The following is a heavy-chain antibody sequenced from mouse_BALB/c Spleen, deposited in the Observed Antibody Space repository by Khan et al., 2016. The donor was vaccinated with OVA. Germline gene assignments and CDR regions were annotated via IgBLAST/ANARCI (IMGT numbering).Heavy chain of an antibody. D-gene: IGHD2-1*01. J-gene: IGHJ2*01. V-gene: IGHV1S81*02. CDR3: ARNGYFGNYFDY. CDR1: GYTFTNYW. CDR2: LYPGDGRS. Sequence: LVESGAELVKPGASVKLSCKTSGYTFTNYWVHWVKQRPGQGLEWIGELYPGDGRSNNNENFKNKATLTVDVSSTTAYMQLSSLTSEDSAVYYCARNGYFGNYFDYWGQGTTLTVSS.